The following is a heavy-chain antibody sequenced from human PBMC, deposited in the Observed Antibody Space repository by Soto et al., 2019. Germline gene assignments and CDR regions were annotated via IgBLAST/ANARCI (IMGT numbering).Heavy chain of an antibody. D-gene: IGHD6-6*01. CDR3: ARSLSTIGARPDY. CDR1: GYAFTGYF. CDR2: INPNNGGT. J-gene: IGHJ4*01. Sequence: ASVKVSCKASGYAFTGYFLHWVRQAPGQGLEWMGYINPNNGGTYYAQKFQGWVTMTRDTSISTAYMDLSGLTSADTAVYYCARSLSTIGARPDYWGHGTLVTVSS. V-gene: IGHV1-2*04.